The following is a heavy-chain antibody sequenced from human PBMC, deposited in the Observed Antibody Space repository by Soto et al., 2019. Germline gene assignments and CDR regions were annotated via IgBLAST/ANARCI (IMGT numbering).Heavy chain of an antibody. V-gene: IGHV4-59*08. CDR1: GGSISSSY. D-gene: IGHD2-15*01. Sequence: NPSETLSLTCTVSGGSISSSYWSWIRQPAGKGLEWIGYMYYGGRTNYNPSLKSRVTISVDTSKMQVSLKLSSVTAADTAVYFCARGTPSPLIVRSSRGPWFDPWGQGTLVTVSS. J-gene: IGHJ5*02. CDR3: ARGTPSPLIVRSSRGPWFDP. CDR2: MYYGGRT.